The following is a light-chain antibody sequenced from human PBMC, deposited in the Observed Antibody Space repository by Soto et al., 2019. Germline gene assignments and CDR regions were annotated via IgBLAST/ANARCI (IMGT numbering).Light chain of an antibody. Sequence: QSVLTQPASVSGSPGQSITISCTGTSSDVGGYNYVSWYQRHPVKAPKLMIFEVSSRPSGVSNRFSGSKSGNTASLTISGLQAEDEADYFCSSYSRTSVYVFGRGTKVTVL. CDR2: EVS. CDR3: SSYSRTSVYV. CDR1: SSDVGGYNY. V-gene: IGLV2-14*01. J-gene: IGLJ1*01.